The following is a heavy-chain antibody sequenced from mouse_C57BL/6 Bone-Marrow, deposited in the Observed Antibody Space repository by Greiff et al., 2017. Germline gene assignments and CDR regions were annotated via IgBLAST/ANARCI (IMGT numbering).Heavy chain of an antibody. CDR2: VFPGSGST. Sequence: VQLQQPGAELVKPGASVKMSCKASGYTFTSYWITWVKQRPGQGLEWIGDVFPGSGSTNYNEKFKSKATLTVDTSSSTAYMQLSSLTSEDSAVYYCARGVTTSPFYAMDYWGQGTSVTVSS. J-gene: IGHJ4*01. CDR1: GYTFTSYW. V-gene: IGHV1-55*01. CDR3: ARGVTTSPFYAMDY. D-gene: IGHD2-1*01.